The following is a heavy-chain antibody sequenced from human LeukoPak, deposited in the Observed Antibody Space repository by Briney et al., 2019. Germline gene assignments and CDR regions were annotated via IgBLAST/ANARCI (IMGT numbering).Heavy chain of an antibody. CDR2: ISGNGGST. Sequence: PGGSLRLSCAASGFTFSSYAMSWVRQAPGKGLEWVSCISGNGGSTYYTDSVKGRFTISRDNSKNTLYLQMNGLRAEDTAVYYCAKGAYHTNYVSWFDPWGQGTLVTVSS. CDR1: GFTFSSYA. D-gene: IGHD1-26*01. J-gene: IGHJ5*02. V-gene: IGHV3-23*01. CDR3: AKGAYHTNYVSWFDP.